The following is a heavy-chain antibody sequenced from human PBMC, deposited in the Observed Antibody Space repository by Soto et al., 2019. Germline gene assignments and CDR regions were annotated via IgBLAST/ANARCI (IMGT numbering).Heavy chain of an antibody. CDR2: IRQDGGEK. D-gene: IGHD3-10*01. J-gene: IGHJ4*02. CDR1: GFALSTYW. CDR3: ARMSIGSYSFEL. Sequence: SLRLSCTASGFALSTYWMTWVRQTPGKRLEWVAYIRQDGGEKYYVDSVRGRFTISRDNAKNSLYLQTSSVRADDTAVYYCARMSIGSYSFELWGQGTQVTVSS. V-gene: IGHV3-7*05.